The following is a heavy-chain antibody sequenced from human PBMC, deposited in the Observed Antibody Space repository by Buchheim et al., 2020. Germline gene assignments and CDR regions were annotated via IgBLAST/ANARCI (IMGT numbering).Heavy chain of an antibody. V-gene: IGHV3-48*02. CDR3: ARDYCSGGSCYGYFDF. Sequence: EVQLVESGGGLVQPGGSLRLSCAASGFTFSSYIMNWVRQAPGKGLEWVSYIGSSSTNIYYADSVKDRFTISRDNDKNSLYLQMNSLRDEDTAVYYCARDYCSGGSCYGYFDFWGQGTL. J-gene: IGHJ4*02. CDR2: IGSSSTNI. D-gene: IGHD2-15*01. CDR1: GFTFSSYI.